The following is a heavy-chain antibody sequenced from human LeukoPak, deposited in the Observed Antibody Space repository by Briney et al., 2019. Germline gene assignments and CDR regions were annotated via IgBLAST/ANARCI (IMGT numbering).Heavy chain of an antibody. V-gene: IGHV1-24*01. J-gene: IGHJ4*02. CDR1: GNTLTEMS. Sequence: ASVKVSRKVSGNTLTEMSMHWVRQAPGKGLEWVGGFDPEDGEPIYTQKFRGRVIMNQDASTDTVYMELSSLRSEDTAVYYCAGGGVWDLLDYWGQGTLVTVSS. D-gene: IGHD1-1*01. CDR3: AGGGVWDLLDY. CDR2: FDPEDGEP.